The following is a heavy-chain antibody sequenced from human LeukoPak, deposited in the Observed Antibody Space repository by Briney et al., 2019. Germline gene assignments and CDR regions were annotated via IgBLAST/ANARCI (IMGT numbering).Heavy chain of an antibody. Sequence: GRSLRLSCAASGFILSRYNIHWVRQAPGKGLEWVALMLSDGSTKHYADSVKGRFTISRDNSKNALFLQVDGLRAEDTAVYYCVRGPFGQGVDYWGQGTLVTVSS. CDR1: GFILSRYN. CDR2: MLSDGSTK. J-gene: IGHJ4*02. V-gene: IGHV3-30*03. D-gene: IGHD3-10*01. CDR3: VRGPFGQGVDY.